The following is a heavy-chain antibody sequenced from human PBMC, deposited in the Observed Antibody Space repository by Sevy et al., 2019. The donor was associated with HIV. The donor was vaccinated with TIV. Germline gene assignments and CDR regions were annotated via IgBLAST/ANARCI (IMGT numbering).Heavy chain of an antibody. D-gene: IGHD3-22*01. CDR3: ARITTDYYDSSGYYVVGMDV. CDR2: IYPGDSDT. J-gene: IGHJ6*04. V-gene: IGHV5-51*01. Sequence: GESLKISCKGSGYSFTSYWIGWVRQMPGKGLEWMGIIYPGDSDTRYSPSFQGQVTISADKSINTAYLQWSSLKASDTAMYYCARITTDYYDSSGYYVVGMDVWGKGTTVTVS. CDR1: GYSFTSYW.